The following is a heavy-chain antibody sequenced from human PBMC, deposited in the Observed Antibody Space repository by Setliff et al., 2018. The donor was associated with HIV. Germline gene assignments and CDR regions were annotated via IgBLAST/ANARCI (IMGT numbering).Heavy chain of an antibody. Sequence: VKVSCKTSGYSFTNYYIHWVRQAPGQGLEWVGVINPSSGDTLYAQNFQGRVTVTRDTSTSTVYMELSSLRSEDTAVYYCARDPTGGAARFDYWGQGTLVTVSS. J-gene: IGHJ4*02. V-gene: IGHV1-46*01. D-gene: IGHD6-6*01. CDR3: ARDPTGGAARFDY. CDR2: INPSSGDT. CDR1: GYSFTNYY.